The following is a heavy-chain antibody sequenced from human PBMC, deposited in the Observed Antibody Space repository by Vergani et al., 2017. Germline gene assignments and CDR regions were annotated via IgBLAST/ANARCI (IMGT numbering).Heavy chain of an antibody. CDR3: AIVGVAAAPDY. V-gene: IGHV3-53*01. Sequence: EVQLVESGGGLIQPGGSLRLSCAASGFTVSSNYMSWVRQAPGKGLEWVSVIYSGGSTYYADSVKGGFTISRDNSKNTLYLQMNSLRADDMAVYYCAIVGVAAAPDYWGQGTLVTVAS. CDR1: GFTVSSNY. D-gene: IGHD6-13*01. CDR2: IYSGGST. J-gene: IGHJ4*02.